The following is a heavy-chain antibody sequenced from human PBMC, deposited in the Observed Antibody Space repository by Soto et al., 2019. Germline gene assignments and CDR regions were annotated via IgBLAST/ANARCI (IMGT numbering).Heavy chain of an antibody. CDR3: ASPIRFLERPDWDYYYMDV. V-gene: IGHV4-39*01. CDR2: IYYSGST. CDR1: GGSISSSSYY. Sequence: SETLSLTCTVSGGSISSSSYYWGWIRQPPGKGLEWIGSIYYSGSTYYNPSLKSRVTISVDTSKNQFSLKLSSVTAADTAVYYCASPIRFLERPDWDYYYMDVWGKGTTVTVSS. J-gene: IGHJ6*03. D-gene: IGHD3-3*01.